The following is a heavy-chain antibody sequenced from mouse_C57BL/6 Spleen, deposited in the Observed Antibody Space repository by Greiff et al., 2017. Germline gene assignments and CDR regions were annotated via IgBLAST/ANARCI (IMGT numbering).Heavy chain of an antibody. CDR3: ARGRITTVVARYWYFDV. CDR2: ILPGSGST. CDR1: GYTFTGYW. J-gene: IGHJ1*03. V-gene: IGHV1-9*01. D-gene: IGHD1-1*01. Sequence: VQLQESGAELMKPGASVKLSCKATGYTFTGYWIEWVKQRPGHGLEWIGEILPGSGSTNYNEKFKGKATFTADTSSNTAYMQLSSLTTEDSAIYYCARGRITTVVARYWYFDVWGTGTTVTVSS.